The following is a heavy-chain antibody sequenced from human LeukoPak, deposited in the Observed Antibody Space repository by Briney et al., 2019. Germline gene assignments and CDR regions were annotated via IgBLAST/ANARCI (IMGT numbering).Heavy chain of an antibody. J-gene: IGHJ4*02. CDR2: IYPGDSET. CDR3: ARRGIAAAVDY. CDR1: GYSFTSYW. Sequence: GESLKISCKGSGYSFTSYWIGLVRQMGGEGLEWMGIIYPGDSETRYSPSFEGQVTISADKSISTAYLQWSSLKASDTAMYYCARRGIAAAVDYWGQGTLVTVSS. D-gene: IGHD6-13*01. V-gene: IGHV5-51*01.